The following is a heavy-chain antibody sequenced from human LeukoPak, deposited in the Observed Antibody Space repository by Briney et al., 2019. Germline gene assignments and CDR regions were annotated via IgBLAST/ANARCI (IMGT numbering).Heavy chain of an antibody. V-gene: IGHV1-2*02. Sequence: ASVKVSCKASGYTFTGYYMHWVRQAPGQGLEWMGWINPNSGGTNYAQKLQGRVTMTTDTSTSTAYMELRSLRSDDTAVYYCARGVVGATPDDAFDIWGQGTMVTVSS. CDR2: INPNSGGT. D-gene: IGHD1-26*01. CDR1: GYTFTGYY. J-gene: IGHJ3*02. CDR3: ARGVVGATPDDAFDI.